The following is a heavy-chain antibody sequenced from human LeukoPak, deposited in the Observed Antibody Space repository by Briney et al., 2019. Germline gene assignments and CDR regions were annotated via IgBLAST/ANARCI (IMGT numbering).Heavy chain of an antibody. D-gene: IGHD3-16*01. V-gene: IGHV3-11*01. CDR2: ISTSGGSV. CDR3: ARDRQFRLHDP. J-gene: IGHJ5*02. CDR1: GFTFSDYY. Sequence: PGGSLRLSCTASGFTFSDYYMSWIRQAPGKGLEWLSYISTSGGSVSYVDSVKGRFTISRDNAKTSLYLQIDSLRAEDTAMYYCARDRQFRLHDPWGQGILVTVSS.